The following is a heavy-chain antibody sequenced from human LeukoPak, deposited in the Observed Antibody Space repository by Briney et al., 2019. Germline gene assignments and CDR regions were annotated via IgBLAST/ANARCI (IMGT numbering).Heavy chain of an antibody. Sequence: GGSLRLSCAASGFTLSSYLMNWVRQAPGKGLEWVSTFVRGSTYYADTVQGRFTISRDSSKNTLYLQMNSLRADDTALYFCTRAAPYGTSWYGKNDYWGQGTLVAVSS. D-gene: IGHD6-13*01. CDR2: FVRGST. CDR1: GFTLSSYL. J-gene: IGHJ4*02. CDR3: TRAAPYGTSWYGKNDY. V-gene: IGHV3-23*01.